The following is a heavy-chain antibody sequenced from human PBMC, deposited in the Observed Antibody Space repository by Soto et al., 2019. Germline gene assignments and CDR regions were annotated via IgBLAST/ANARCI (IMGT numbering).Heavy chain of an antibody. J-gene: IGHJ4*02. Sequence: QVQLVQSGAEVKKPGASVKVSCKASGDTFTDYYIHWVRQAPGQGLEWMGTVNPSGGHTTYAQHFLGSMAXTXXXSXXTIYRELTSLTSEDTAVYYCARGGHVVVVTAALDYWGQGTLVTVSS. V-gene: IGHV1-46*01. D-gene: IGHD2-21*02. CDR1: GDTFTDYY. CDR2: VNPSGGHT. CDR3: ARGGHVVVVTAALDY.